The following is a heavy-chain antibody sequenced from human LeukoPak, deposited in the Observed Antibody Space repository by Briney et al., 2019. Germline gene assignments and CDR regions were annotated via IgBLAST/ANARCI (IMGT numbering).Heavy chain of an antibody. J-gene: IGHJ3*02. CDR1: GASISGHY. Sequence: PSETLSLTCNVSGASISGHYLTWIRQPPGKGLEWIGYISYIGSTNYNPSHKSRVTISVDTSKNQFSLKLRSVTAADTAVYYCARDQISINALDMWGQGTMVTVSS. CDR3: ARDQISINALDM. V-gene: IGHV4-59*11. CDR2: ISYIGST. D-gene: IGHD1-14*01.